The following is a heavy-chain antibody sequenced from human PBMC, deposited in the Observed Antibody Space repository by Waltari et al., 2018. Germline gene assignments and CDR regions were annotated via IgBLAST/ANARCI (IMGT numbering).Heavy chain of an antibody. CDR3: AKDWGKYNWNYGVGYFDL. J-gene: IGHJ2*01. CDR2: ISWDSGNI. V-gene: IGHV3-9*01. D-gene: IGHD1-7*01. Sequence: EVQLVESGGGLVQPGRSLRLSCAASGFTFDDYAMHWVRQAPGQGLEWVSGISWDSGNIDYADSVKGRFTISRDNAKNSLYLQMNSLRAEDTALYYCAKDWGKYNWNYGVGYFDLWGRGTLVTVSS. CDR1: GFTFDDYA.